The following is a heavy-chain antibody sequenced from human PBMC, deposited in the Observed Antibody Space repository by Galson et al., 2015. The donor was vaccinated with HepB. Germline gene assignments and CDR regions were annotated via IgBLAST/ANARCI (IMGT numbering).Heavy chain of an antibody. Sequence: SVKVSCKASGYTFTSYYMHWVRQAPGQGLEWMGIINPSGGSTSYAQKLQGRVTMTRDTSTSTVYMELSSLRSEDTAVYYCARDLGHYCSGGSCYGVNRNWFDPWGQGTLVTVSS. V-gene: IGHV1-46*04. CDR3: ARDLGHYCSGGSCYGVNRNWFDP. CDR2: INPSGGST. CDR1: GYTFTSYY. J-gene: IGHJ5*02. D-gene: IGHD2-15*01.